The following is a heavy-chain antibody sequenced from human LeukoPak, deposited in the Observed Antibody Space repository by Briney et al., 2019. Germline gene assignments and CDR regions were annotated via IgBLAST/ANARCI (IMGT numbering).Heavy chain of an antibody. CDR3: AKDLSYLWLEYYFDY. J-gene: IGHJ4*02. V-gene: IGHV3-9*01. Sequence: GGSLRLSCAASGFTFDDYAMHWVRQAPGKGLEWVSGISWNSGSIGYADSVKGRFTISRDNAKNSLYLQMNSLRAEDTALYYCAKDLSYLWLEYYFDYWGQGTLVTVSS. D-gene: IGHD6-19*01. CDR2: ISWNSGSI. CDR1: GFTFDDYA.